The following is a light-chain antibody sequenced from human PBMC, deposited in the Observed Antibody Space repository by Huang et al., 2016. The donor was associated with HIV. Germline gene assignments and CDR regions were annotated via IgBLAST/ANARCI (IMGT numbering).Light chain of an antibody. J-gene: IGKJ1*01. Sequence: EIVMTQSPATLSVSPGERATLSCRASQMVSSNLAWYQQKPGQAPRLLIYGASTRATGIPARFSGSGSGTEFTLTISSLQSEDFAVYYCQQYNNWPRTFGQGTKVEIK. CDR1: QMVSSN. V-gene: IGKV3-15*01. CDR3: QQYNNWPRT. CDR2: GAS.